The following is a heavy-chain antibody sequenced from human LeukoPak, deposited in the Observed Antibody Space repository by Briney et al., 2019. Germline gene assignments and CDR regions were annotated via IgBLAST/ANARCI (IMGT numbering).Heavy chain of an antibody. CDR2: IYYSGST. J-gene: IGHJ4*02. D-gene: IGHD1-14*01. CDR1: GGSISSYY. V-gene: IGHV4-59*01. Sequence: SETLSLTCTVSGGSISSYYWSWIRQPPGKGLEWIGYIYYSGSTNYNPPLKSRVTISVDTSKNQFSLKLSSVTAADTAVYYCASMVSFYFDYWGQGTLVTVSS. CDR3: ASMVSFYFDY.